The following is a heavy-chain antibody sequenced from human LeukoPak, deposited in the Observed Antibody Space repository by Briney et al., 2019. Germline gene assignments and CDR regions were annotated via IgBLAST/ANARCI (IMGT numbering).Heavy chain of an antibody. J-gene: IGHJ4*02. D-gene: IGHD2-8*01. CDR2: ISGSGGST. CDR3: AKDLGYIVLTR. Sequence: GGSLRLSCAASGFTFSSYWMHWVRQAPGKGLEWVSAISGSGGSTYYADSVKGRFTISRDNSKNTLYLQMNSLRAEDTAVYYCAKDLGYIVLTRGGQGTLVTVSS. V-gene: IGHV3-23*01. CDR1: GFTFSSYW.